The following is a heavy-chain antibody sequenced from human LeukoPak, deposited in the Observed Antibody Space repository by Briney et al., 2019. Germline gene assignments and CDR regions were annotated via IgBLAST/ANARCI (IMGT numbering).Heavy chain of an antibody. D-gene: IGHD3-10*02. CDR3: ARCGVLGDFDY. CDR2: INAGNGNT. Sequence: AASVKVSCKASGYTFTTHALHWVRQAPGQRLEWMGWINAGNGNTKYSQKFQGRVTITSDTSATTVYMELSSLRSEDTAVYYCARCGVLGDFDYWGQGTLVAVSS. CDR1: GYTFTTHA. J-gene: IGHJ4*02. V-gene: IGHV1-3*01.